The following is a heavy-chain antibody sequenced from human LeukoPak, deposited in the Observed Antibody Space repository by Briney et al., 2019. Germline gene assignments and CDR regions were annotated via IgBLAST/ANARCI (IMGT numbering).Heavy chain of an antibody. CDR1: GYTFTSYD. V-gene: IGHV1-8*03. CDR3: ARDPYSSSWLFDY. CDR2: MNPNSGNT. J-gene: IGHJ4*02. D-gene: IGHD6-13*01. Sequence: GASVKVSCKASGYTFTSYDINWVRQATGQGLEWMGWMNPNSGNTGYAQKFQGRFTITRNTSISTAYMELSSLRSEDTAVYYCARDPYSSSWLFDYWGQGTLVTVSS.